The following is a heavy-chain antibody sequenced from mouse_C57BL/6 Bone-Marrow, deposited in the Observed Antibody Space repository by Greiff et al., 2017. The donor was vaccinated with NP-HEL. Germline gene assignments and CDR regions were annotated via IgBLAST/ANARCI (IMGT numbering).Heavy chain of an antibody. J-gene: IGHJ3*01. CDR1: GFTFSDYY. Sequence: EVQLVESGGGLVQPGGSLKLSCAASGFTFSDYYMYWVRQTPEKRLEWVAYISNGGGSTYYPDPVKGRFTISRDNAKNTLYLQISRLKSEDTGMYDCARQGGLRRGPWFAYWGQGTLVTVSA. CDR3: ARQGGLRRGPWFAY. V-gene: IGHV5-12*01. D-gene: IGHD2-2*01. CDR2: ISNGGGST.